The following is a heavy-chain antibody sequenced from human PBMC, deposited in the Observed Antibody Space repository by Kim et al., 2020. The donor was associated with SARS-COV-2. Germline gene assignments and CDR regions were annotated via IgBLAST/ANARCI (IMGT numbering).Heavy chain of an antibody. J-gene: IGHJ4*02. CDR1: GFTFSDYW. D-gene: IGHD3-16*01. Sequence: GGSLRLSCVVSGFTFSDYWMSWVRQAPGRGLEWVANIKHDGSEKYYVDSVSGRFTISRDNPKSLLFLQMSSLRAEDTAVYYCARDLGVGYDYWGQGTLVTVSS. CDR3: ARDLGVGYDY. V-gene: IGHV3-7*03. CDR2: IKHDGSEK.